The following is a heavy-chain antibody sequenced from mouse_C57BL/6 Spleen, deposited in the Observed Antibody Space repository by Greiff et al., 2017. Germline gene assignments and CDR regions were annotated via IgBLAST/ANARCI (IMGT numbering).Heavy chain of an antibody. CDR3: ARETDSNYGAWFAY. V-gene: IGHV1-81*01. Sequence: VQLQESGAELARPGASVKLSCKASGYTFTSYGISWVKQRTGQGLEWIGEIYPRSGNTYYNEKFKGKATLTADKSSSTAYMELRSLTSEDSAVYFCARETDSNYGAWFAYWGQGTLVTVSA. J-gene: IGHJ3*01. CDR1: GYTFTSYG. D-gene: IGHD2-5*01. CDR2: IYPRSGNT.